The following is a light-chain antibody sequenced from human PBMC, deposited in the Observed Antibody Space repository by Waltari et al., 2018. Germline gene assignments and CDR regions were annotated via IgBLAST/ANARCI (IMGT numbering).Light chain of an antibody. CDR2: EVS. CDR3: SSYVGNNNLI. CDR1: SSDVGGFKY. Sequence: QSALTQPPSASGPPGQPVTISCTGTSSDVGGFKYVPWYQQHPGKAPKLRIYEVSKRPSGVPDRFSGSKAGNTASLTVSGLQAEDEADYYCSSYVGNNNLIFGGGTKLTVL. J-gene: IGLJ2*01. V-gene: IGLV2-8*01.